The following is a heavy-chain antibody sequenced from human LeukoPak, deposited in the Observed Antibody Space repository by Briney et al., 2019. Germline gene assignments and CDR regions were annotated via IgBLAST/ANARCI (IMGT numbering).Heavy chain of an antibody. D-gene: IGHD6-13*01. CDR3: AREASGGLVAAAGSGYSDY. CDR1: GFTFSSYA. V-gene: IGHV3-30*04. CDR2: ISYDGSNK. Sequence: GGSLRLSCAASGFTFSSYAMHWVRQAPGKGLEWVAVISYDGSNKYYADSVKGRFTISRDNSKNTLYLQMNSLRAEDTAVYYCAREASGGLVAAAGSGYSDYWGQGTLVTVSS. J-gene: IGHJ4*02.